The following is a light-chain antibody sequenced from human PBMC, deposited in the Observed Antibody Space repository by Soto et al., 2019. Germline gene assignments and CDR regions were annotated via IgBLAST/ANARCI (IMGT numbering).Light chain of an antibody. CDR1: SSNVGSNS. CDR2: RNN. J-gene: IGLJ3*02. Sequence: QSAVTQPPTASGAPGQRVAISCSGSSSNVGSNSVYWYRHFPGTGPTLLIYRNNRRPSGVPDRFSGSKSGTSASLAISGLRSEDEAIYYCATWDDSLGGPVLGGGTKLTVL. CDR3: ATWDDSLGGPV. V-gene: IGLV1-47*01.